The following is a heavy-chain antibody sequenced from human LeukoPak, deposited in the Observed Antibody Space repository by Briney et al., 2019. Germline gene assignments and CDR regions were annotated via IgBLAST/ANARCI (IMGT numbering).Heavy chain of an antibody. J-gene: IGHJ5*02. Sequence: SETLSLTCTVSGFSISSLSYYWGRIRQPPGKGLEWIVSMYHNGSTYYHPSPKRRVTISVDTSKNQFSLKLTSVTAADTAVYYCARHPSGRMWLQQGGWFDPWGQGTLVTVSS. D-gene: IGHD5-24*01. V-gene: IGHV4-39*01. CDR1: GFSISSLSYY. CDR2: MYHNGST. CDR3: ARHPSGRMWLQQGGWFDP.